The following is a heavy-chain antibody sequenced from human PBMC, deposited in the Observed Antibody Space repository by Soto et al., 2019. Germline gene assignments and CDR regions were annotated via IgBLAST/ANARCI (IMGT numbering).Heavy chain of an antibody. Sequence: SETLCLTCAVDGGYFSGYDWRWIRQPPGKGLEWIGEINHSGSTNYNPSLKSRVTISVDTSKNQFSLKLSSVTAADTAVYYCARGRWSSGWRHSSKFDYWGQGTLVTVSS. D-gene: IGHD6-19*01. CDR2: INHSGST. V-gene: IGHV4-34*01. CDR1: GGYFSGYD. J-gene: IGHJ4*02. CDR3: ARGRWSSGWRHSSKFDY.